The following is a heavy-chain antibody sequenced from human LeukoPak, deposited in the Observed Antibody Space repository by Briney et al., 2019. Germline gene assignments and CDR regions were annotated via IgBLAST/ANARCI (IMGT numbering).Heavy chain of an antibody. CDR3: ASGRDGYTSAF. V-gene: IGHV3-23*01. J-gene: IGHJ4*02. CDR2: ISPSGDIT. D-gene: IGHD5-24*01. CDR1: GFIFSSHG. Sequence: GGTLRLSCAATGFIFSSHGMNWVRQAPGKGLEWVSGISPSGDITYYADSVKSRFTISRDNSKNTVYLQMDSLRFEDAAVYYCASGRDGYTSAFWGQGTLVTVSS.